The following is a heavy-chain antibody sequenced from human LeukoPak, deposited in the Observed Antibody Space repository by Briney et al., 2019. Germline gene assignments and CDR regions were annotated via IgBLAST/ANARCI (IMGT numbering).Heavy chain of an antibody. Sequence: GGSLRLSCTASGFTFGDYTMSWSRQAPGKGLEWVGLIRSKAYGGTTEYAASVKGRFTISGDDSKSIAYLQMNSLKTEDTAVYYCSRALYSSSWYNYFDYWGQGTLVTVSS. CDR2: IRSKAYGGTT. J-gene: IGHJ4*02. CDR1: GFTFGDYT. V-gene: IGHV3-49*03. CDR3: SRALYSSSWYNYFDY. D-gene: IGHD6-13*01.